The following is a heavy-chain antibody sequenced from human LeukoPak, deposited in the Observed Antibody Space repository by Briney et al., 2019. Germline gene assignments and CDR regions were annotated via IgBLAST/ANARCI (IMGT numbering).Heavy chain of an antibody. CDR3: ASAPRPDYSYYYGMDV. D-gene: IGHD4-11*01. J-gene: IGHJ6*02. Sequence: SETLSHTCTVSGGSISSYYWSWIRQPPGKGLEWIGYIYYSGSTNYNPSLKSRVTISVDTSKNQFSLKLSSVTAADTAVYYCASAPRPDYSYYYGMDVWGQGTTVTVSS. CDR1: GGSISSYY. V-gene: IGHV4-59*01. CDR2: IYYSGST.